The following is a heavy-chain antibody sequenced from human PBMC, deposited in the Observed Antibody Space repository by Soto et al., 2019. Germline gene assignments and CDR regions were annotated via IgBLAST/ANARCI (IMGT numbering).Heavy chain of an antibody. Sequence: GGSLRLSCAASGFTFDNYGMSWVRQAPGKGLEWIGAITGAGCSTYNADSVKGRFTISRDNSKKTVYLQVDSLRVEDTAVYYCAKGHSDSFGNYDYFGMDVWGQGTTVTVSS. V-gene: IGHV3-23*01. CDR3: AKGHSDSFGNYDYFGMDV. CDR1: GFTFDNYG. CDR2: ITGAGCST. J-gene: IGHJ6*02. D-gene: IGHD4-4*01.